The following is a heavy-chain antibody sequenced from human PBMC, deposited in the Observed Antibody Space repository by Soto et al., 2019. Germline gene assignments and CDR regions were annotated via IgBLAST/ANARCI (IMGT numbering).Heavy chain of an antibody. CDR3: ARAYDSSRYSLLGP. D-gene: IGHD3-22*01. V-gene: IGHV4-59*01. Sequence: SETLSLTCTVSGGSISSDYWSWIRQPPGKGLEWIGYIYYSGSTNYNPSLKSRVTISVDTSKNQFSLKLSSVTAADTAVYYCARAYDSSRYSLLGPWGQGTLVTVSS. CDR2: IYYSGST. J-gene: IGHJ5*02. CDR1: GGSISSDY.